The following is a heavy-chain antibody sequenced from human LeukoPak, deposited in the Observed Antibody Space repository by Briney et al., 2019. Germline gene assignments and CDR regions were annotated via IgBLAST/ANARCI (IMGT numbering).Heavy chain of an antibody. V-gene: IGHV4-59*12. CDR2: IYYSGST. Sequence: SETLSLTCTVSGGSISSYYWSWIRQPPGKGLEWIGYIYYSGSTNYNPSLKSRVTISVDTSKNQFSLKLSSVTAADTAVYYCARCHVLLWFGESSDAFDIWGQGTMVTVSS. CDR3: ARCHVLLWFGESSDAFDI. D-gene: IGHD3-10*01. J-gene: IGHJ3*02. CDR1: GGSISSYY.